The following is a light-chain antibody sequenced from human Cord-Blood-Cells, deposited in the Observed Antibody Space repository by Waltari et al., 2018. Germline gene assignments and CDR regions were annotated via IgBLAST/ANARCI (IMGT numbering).Light chain of an antibody. J-gene: IGKJ2*01. CDR2: GAS. CDR3: QQYNNWLS. Sequence: EIVMTHSPATLSVSPGERATLSCRASQCVSSNLDWYQQKPGQAPRLLIYGASTRATGIPARFSGSGSGTEFTLTISSLQSEDFAVYYCQQYNNWLSFGQGTKLEIK. V-gene: IGKV3-15*01. CDR1: QCVSSN.